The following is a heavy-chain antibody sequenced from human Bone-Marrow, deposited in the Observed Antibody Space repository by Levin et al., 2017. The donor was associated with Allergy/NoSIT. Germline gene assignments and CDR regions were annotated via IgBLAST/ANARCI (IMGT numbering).Heavy chain of an antibody. CDR2: ISYDGSNK. Sequence: SGGSLRLSCAASGFTFSSYGMHWVRQAPGKGLEWVAVISYDGSNKYYADSVKGRFTISRDNSKNTLYLQMNSLRAEDTAVYYCAKDGMYQDIVLVVYANPSVVDYYMDVWGKGTTVTVSS. J-gene: IGHJ6*03. D-gene: IGHD2-8*02. CDR3: AKDGMYQDIVLVVYANPSVVDYYMDV. V-gene: IGHV3-30*18. CDR1: GFTFSSYG.